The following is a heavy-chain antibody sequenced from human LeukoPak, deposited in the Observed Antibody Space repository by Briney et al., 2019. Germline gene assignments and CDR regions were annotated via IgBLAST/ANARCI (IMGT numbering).Heavy chain of an antibody. Sequence: GGSLRLSCAASGFTFSSYSMNWVRQAPGKGLEWVSVISGSGGTTHYADSVKGRFTISRDNSRNTLYLQVNSLRAEDTAVYYCAKDRGYSGYDAPFDYWGQGTLVTVSS. V-gene: IGHV3-23*01. CDR3: AKDRGYSGYDAPFDY. D-gene: IGHD5-12*01. CDR2: ISGSGGTT. J-gene: IGHJ4*02. CDR1: GFTFSSYS.